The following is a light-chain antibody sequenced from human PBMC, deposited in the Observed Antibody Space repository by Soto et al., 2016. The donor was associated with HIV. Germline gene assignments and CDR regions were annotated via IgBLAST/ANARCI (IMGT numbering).Light chain of an antibody. Sequence: DIQMTQSPSSLSASVGDRVTITCRASQSMSNWVAWYQQKSGQAPNLLIYKASTLQNGVPSRFSGSGYGTQFTLTITGLQPDDFATYYCQQYKLYWTFGQGTK. V-gene: IGKV1-5*03. CDR2: KAS. CDR3: QQYKLYWT. CDR1: QSMSNW. J-gene: IGKJ1*01.